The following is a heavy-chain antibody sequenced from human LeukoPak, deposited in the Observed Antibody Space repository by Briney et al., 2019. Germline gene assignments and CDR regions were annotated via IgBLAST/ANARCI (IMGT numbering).Heavy chain of an antibody. CDR1: GGSFSDYY. Sequence: SETLSLTCAVYGGSFSDYYWSWIRQPPGKGLEWIGEINHSGSTNYNPSLKSRVTISVDTSKNQFSLKLSSVTAADTAVYYCARGRRVATIGGDFDYWGQGTQVTVSS. V-gene: IGHV4-34*01. J-gene: IGHJ4*02. CDR2: INHSGST. CDR3: ARGRRVATIGGDFDY. D-gene: IGHD5-12*01.